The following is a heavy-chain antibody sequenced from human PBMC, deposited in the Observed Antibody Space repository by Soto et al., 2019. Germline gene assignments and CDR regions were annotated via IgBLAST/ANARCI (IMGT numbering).Heavy chain of an antibody. Sequence: GGSLRLSCIASVFTFMNYAMAWVRQAPGEDLEWVSAIGTSGTPTLYADSVKSRFSISRDDSRNTVSLQMNSLGVEDTATYYCTRILWSSRRDALDIWGQGTTVTVSS. CDR2: IGTSGTPT. V-gene: IGHV3-23*01. J-gene: IGHJ6*02. CDR1: VFTFMNYA. CDR3: TRILWSSRRDALDI. D-gene: IGHD2-21*01.